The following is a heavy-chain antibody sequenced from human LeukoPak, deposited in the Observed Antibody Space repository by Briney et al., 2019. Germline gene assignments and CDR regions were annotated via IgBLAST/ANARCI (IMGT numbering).Heavy chain of an antibody. Sequence: SETLSLTCTVAGGSISGYYWSWIRQPPGKGLEWIGYIYYSGSTNYNPSLKSRVTISVDTSKNQFSLTLSSVTAADTAVYYCARHPSTGSRIFGYWSQGTLVTVSS. CDR1: GGSISGYY. CDR3: ARHPSTGSRIFGY. CDR2: IYYSGST. V-gene: IGHV4-59*08. D-gene: IGHD1-1*01. J-gene: IGHJ4*02.